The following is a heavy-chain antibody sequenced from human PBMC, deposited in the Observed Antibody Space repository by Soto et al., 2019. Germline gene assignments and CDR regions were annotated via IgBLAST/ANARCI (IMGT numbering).Heavy chain of an antibody. V-gene: IGHV3-9*01. Sequence: GGSLRLSCAASGFTFDDYAMQWVRQAPGKGLEWVSGISWNSGSIGYADSVKGRFTISRDNAKNSLYLQMNSLRAEDTALYYCANGHNIAAAGTAMIFDYWGQGTLVTVSS. J-gene: IGHJ4*02. CDR3: ANGHNIAAAGTAMIFDY. CDR1: GFTFDDYA. D-gene: IGHD6-13*01. CDR2: ISWNSGSI.